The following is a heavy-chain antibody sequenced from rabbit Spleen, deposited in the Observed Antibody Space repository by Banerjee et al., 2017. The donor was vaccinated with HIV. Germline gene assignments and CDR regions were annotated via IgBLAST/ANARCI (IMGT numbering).Heavy chain of an antibody. CDR1: GFSFSSDYY. D-gene: IGHD1-1*01. CDR3: ARDLDGVIGWNFGW. Sequence: QSLEESGGDLVKPGASLTLTCTASGFSFSSDYYICWVRQAPGKGLEWIACIYGGDIHSTAYANWAKGRFTISKTSSTTVTLQMTSLTAADTATYFCARDLDGVIGWNFGWWGPGTLVTVS. J-gene: IGHJ4*01. CDR2: IYGGDIHST. V-gene: IGHV1S40*01.